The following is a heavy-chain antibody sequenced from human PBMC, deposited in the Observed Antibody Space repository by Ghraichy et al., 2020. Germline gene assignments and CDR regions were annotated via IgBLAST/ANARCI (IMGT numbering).Heavy chain of an antibody. Sequence: GGSLRLSCVDSGFTFSSFVMSWVRQTPGKRLEWVSAISVSGIETFYADSVKGRFTISRDNSRNTVYLEMNSLRVEDTAIYYCAKKMSSGSYPHWGQGTLVTVSA. D-gene: IGHD3-10*01. V-gene: IGHV3-23*01. CDR3: AKKMSSGSYPH. J-gene: IGHJ4*02. CDR1: GFTFSSFV. CDR2: ISVSGIET.